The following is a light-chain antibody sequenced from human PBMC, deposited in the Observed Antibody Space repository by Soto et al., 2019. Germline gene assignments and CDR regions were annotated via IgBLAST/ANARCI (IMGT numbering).Light chain of an antibody. V-gene: IGLV2-23*02. CDR2: EVN. CDR1: NSDVGRYNH. J-gene: IGLJ1*01. Sequence: QSALTQPASVSGSPGQSIAISCTGTNSDVGRYNHVSWYQQHPDKAPKLMIYEVNKRPSGVSDRFSGSKSGNTASLTISGLHAEEDADYYCCSYENRHYSNDLFGSGTKLTVL. CDR3: CSYENRHYSNDL.